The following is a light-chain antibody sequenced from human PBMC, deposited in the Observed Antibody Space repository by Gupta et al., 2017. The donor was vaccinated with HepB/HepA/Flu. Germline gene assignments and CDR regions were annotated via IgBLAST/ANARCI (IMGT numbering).Light chain of an antibody. CDR1: TLGDTD. V-gene: IGLV3-1*01. J-gene: IGLJ2*01. Sequence: SYEMTQPPSVAVSPGETPRITCSGHTLGDTDACWVQQKPGQSPVLVIYQASKRRTGIPERFSGSNSGNTATLTISGTQAMDEAGKYCQAWDSSTAVFGGGTKLTVL. CDR3: QAWDSSTAV. CDR2: QAS.